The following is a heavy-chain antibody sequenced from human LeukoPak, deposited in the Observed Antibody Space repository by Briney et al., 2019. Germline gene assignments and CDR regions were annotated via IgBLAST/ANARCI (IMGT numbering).Heavy chain of an antibody. V-gene: IGHV2-5*08. CDR3: AHRNCSATSCFQNFDY. D-gene: IGHD2-2*01. J-gene: IGHJ4*02. Sequence: QTLSLTCTVSGGSISDGGFYWSWIRQPPGKALEWLALIYWDDDKRYSPSLKSRLTITKDASKDQVVLTMTDMDPVDTATYYCAHRNCSATSCFQNFDYWGQGALVTVSS. CDR2: IYWDDDK. CDR1: GGSISDGGFY.